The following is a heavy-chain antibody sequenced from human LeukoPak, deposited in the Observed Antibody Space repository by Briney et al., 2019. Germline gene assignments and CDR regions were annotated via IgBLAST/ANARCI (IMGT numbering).Heavy chain of an antibody. CDR3: ARGITGTTPIWFDP. D-gene: IGHD1-20*01. J-gene: IGHJ5*02. Sequence: SETLSLTCAVYGGSLSGYVWSWIRQPPGKGLEWIGEINHSGSTNYNPSLKSRVTISVDTSKNQFSLKLSSVTAADTAVYYCARGITGTTPIWFDPWGQGTLVTVSS. CDR1: GGSLSGYV. CDR2: INHSGST. V-gene: IGHV4-34*01.